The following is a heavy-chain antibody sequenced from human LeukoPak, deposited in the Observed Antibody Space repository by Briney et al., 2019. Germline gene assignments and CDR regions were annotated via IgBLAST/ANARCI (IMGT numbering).Heavy chain of an antibody. D-gene: IGHD3-9*01. CDR1: GFTFSSYG. CDR2: ISYDGSNK. CDR3: ARKSAGYNRKSMDV. V-gene: IGHV3-30*03. Sequence: GGSLRLSCAASGFTFSSYGMHWVRQAPGKGLEWVAVISYDGSNKYYVDSVKGRFTISRDNSKNTLYLQMNSLRAEDTAVYYCARKSAGYNRKSMDVWGQGTTVTVSS. J-gene: IGHJ6*02.